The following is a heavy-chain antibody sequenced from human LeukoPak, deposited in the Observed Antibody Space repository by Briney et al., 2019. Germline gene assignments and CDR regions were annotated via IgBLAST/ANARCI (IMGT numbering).Heavy chain of an antibody. Sequence: GGSLRLSCAASGFTFSSYSMNWVRHGPGKGLEWVSSISSSSSYIYYADSVKGRFTISRDNAKNSLYLQMNSLRAEDTAVYYCAREGGYNAPDYWGQGTLVTVSS. CDR2: ISSSSSYI. CDR3: AREGGYNAPDY. J-gene: IGHJ4*02. V-gene: IGHV3-21*01. CDR1: GFTFSSYS. D-gene: IGHD1-14*01.